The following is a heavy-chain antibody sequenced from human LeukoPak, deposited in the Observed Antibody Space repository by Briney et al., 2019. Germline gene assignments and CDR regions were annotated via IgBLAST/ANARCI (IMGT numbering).Heavy chain of an antibody. CDR2: ISGSGGST. V-gene: IGHV3-23*01. CDR3: AKAPRSMIVVVITDWYFDL. CDR1: GLTFSSYA. J-gene: IGHJ2*01. D-gene: IGHD3-22*01. Sequence: PGGSLRLSCAASGLTFSSYAMSWVRQAPGKGLEWVSAISGSGGSTYYADSVKGRFTISRDNSKNTLYLQMNSLRAEDTAVYYCAKAPRSMIVVVITDWYFDLWGRGTLVTVSS.